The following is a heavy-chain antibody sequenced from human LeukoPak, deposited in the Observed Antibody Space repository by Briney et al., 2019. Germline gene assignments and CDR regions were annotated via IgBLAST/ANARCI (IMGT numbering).Heavy chain of an antibody. CDR1: GFAFSSYS. D-gene: IGHD4-11*01. J-gene: IGHJ4*02. Sequence: GGSLRLSCAASGFAFSSYSMNWVRQAPGKGLEWVSSISSSSSYIYYADSVKGRFTISRDNAKNSLYLQMNSLRAEDTAVYYCARDPYSGLFDYWGQGTLVTVSS. V-gene: IGHV3-21*01. CDR2: ISSSSSYI. CDR3: ARDPYSGLFDY.